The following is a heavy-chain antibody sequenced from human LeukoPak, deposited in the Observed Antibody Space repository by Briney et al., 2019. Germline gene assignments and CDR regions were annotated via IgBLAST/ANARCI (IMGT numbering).Heavy chain of an antibody. CDR2: INHSGST. D-gene: IGHD2-15*01. CDR1: GGSFSGYY. V-gene: IGHV4-34*01. CDR3: ARATPSRGSAFDI. J-gene: IGHJ3*02. Sequence: PSETLSLTCAVYGGSFSGYYWSWIRQPPGKGLEWIGEINHSGSTNYNPSLKSRVTISVDTSKNQFSLKLSSVTAADTAVYYCARATPSRGSAFDIWGQGTMVTVSS.